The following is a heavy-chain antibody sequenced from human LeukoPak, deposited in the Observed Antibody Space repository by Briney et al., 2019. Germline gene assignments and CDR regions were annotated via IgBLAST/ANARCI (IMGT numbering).Heavy chain of an antibody. CDR1: GGFISSSTYY. Sequence: SETLSLTCTVSGGFISSSTYYWGWIRQPPGKGLEWIGSIYYSGTTYYNPSLKSRVTISADTSKNQFSLKLSSVTAADTAVYYCAGGRSSVLGDWGQGTLVTVSS. V-gene: IGHV4-39*01. D-gene: IGHD6-19*01. CDR2: IYYSGTT. J-gene: IGHJ4*02. CDR3: AGGRSSVLGD.